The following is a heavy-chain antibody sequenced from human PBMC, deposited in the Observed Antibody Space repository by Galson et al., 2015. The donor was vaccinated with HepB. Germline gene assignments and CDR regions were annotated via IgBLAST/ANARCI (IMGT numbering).Heavy chain of an antibody. V-gene: IGHV1-2*06. CDR2: INPNSGGT. Sequence: SVKVSCKASGYTFTGYYMHWVRQAPGQGLEWMGRINPNSGGTNYAQKFQGRVTMTRDTSISTAYMELSRLRSDDTAVYYCARVKVYAIPLDYWGQGTLVTVSS. D-gene: IGHD2-8*01. J-gene: IGHJ4*02. CDR1: GYTFTGYY. CDR3: ARVKVYAIPLDY.